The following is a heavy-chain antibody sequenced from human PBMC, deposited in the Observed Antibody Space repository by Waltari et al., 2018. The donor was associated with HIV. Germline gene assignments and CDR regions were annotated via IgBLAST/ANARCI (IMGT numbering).Heavy chain of an antibody. CDR2: ISGSGGST. V-gene: IGHV3-23*01. J-gene: IGHJ4*02. Sequence: EVQLLASGGGLVQPGESMRLSCAGSEFTFSHNAMNWVGQAHGMGLEWGASISGSGGSTYYADSVKGRFTISRDNFKDSLSLNMNNLRAEDTAVYYCARGFDTNDGSPEYWGQGTLVTVSS. D-gene: IGHD2-8*01. CDR3: ARGFDTNDGSPEY. CDR1: EFTFSHNA.